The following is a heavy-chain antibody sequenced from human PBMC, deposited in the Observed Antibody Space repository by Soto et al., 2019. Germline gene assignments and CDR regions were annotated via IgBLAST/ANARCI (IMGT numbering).Heavy chain of an antibody. J-gene: IGHJ3*02. CDR1: GFTFSSYG. CDR3: AREGLGAFDI. V-gene: IGHV3-33*01. Sequence: QVQLVESGGGVVQPGRSLRLSCAASGFTFSSYGMHWVRQAPGKGLEWVALIWYDGSIEYYADSLKGRFTISRDNSNNTLYLQMNSLRDEDTAVYYCAREGLGAFDIWGQGTMVTVSS. CDR2: IWYDGSIE.